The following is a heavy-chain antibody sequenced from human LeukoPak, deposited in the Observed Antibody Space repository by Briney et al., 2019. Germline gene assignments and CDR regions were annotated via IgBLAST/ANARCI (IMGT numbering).Heavy chain of an antibody. Sequence: GASVKVSCKASSYTFTSYGINWVRQAPGQGLEWMGWISAYNGNTKYAQKFQGRVTMTIDTSTSTAYMEVRSLRSDDTAVYYCARDGLGRFSSSWYGGGAYFDYWGQGALVTVSS. J-gene: IGHJ4*02. CDR2: ISAYNGNT. D-gene: IGHD6-13*01. CDR3: ARDGLGRFSSSWYGGGAYFDY. CDR1: SYTFTSYG. V-gene: IGHV1-18*01.